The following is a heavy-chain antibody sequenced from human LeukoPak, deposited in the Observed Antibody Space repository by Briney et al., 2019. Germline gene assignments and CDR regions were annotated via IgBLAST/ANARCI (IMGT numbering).Heavy chain of an antibody. CDR2: IYSGGST. CDR1: GFTVSSNY. D-gene: IGHD3-9*01. Sequence: PGGSLRLSCAASGFTVSSNYMSWVRQAPGKGLEWVSVIYSGGSTYYADSVKGRFTISRDNSKNTLYLQMNSLRAEDTAVYYCARERGICDILTGYCPPPAYGMDVWGQGTTVTVSS. CDR3: ARERGICDILTGYCPPPAYGMDV. V-gene: IGHV3-66*01. J-gene: IGHJ6*02.